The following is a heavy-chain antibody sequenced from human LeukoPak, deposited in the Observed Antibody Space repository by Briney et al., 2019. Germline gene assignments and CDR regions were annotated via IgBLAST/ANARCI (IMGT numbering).Heavy chain of an antibody. D-gene: IGHD1-26*01. CDR2: LNSDGGST. CDR1: GFTFSNYW. V-gene: IGHV3-74*01. Sequence: PGGSLRLSCAASGFTFSNYWRHWVRQDPLKGRVGGTRLNSDGGSTVYADSVKGRFTISRYITKNTLYLQMNSLRAEDTALYYCARGGDSVSLIYWGQGTLVTVSS. CDR3: ARGGDSVSLIY. J-gene: IGHJ4*02.